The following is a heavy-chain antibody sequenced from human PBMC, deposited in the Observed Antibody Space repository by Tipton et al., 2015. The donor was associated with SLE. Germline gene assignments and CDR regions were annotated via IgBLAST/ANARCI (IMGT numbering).Heavy chain of an antibody. CDR2: INHSGTP. Sequence: GLVKPSETLSLTCAVFGGSFSGNYWIWIRQSPGKGLEWIGEINHSGTPNYNPSLKSRVTMSLDTSQNQFSLKLSSVTAADTAVYYCARISGSFDDWFAAWSQGTLVTVSS. V-gene: IGHV4-34*01. D-gene: IGHD1-26*01. CDR3: ARISGSFDDWFAA. CDR1: GGSFSGNY. J-gene: IGHJ5*02.